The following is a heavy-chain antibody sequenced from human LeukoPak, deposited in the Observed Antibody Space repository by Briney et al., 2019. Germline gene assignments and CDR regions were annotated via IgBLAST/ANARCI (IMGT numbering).Heavy chain of an antibody. Sequence: PSETLSLTCTVSGGSISSYYWSWIRQPPGKGLEWIGYIYYSGSTNYNPSLKSRVTISVDTSKNQFSLKLSPVTAADTAVYYCARSPYYYGSGSYFRPWGQGTLVTVSS. J-gene: IGHJ4*02. CDR2: IYYSGST. CDR3: ARSPYYYGSGSYFRP. V-gene: IGHV4-59*01. D-gene: IGHD3-10*01. CDR1: GGSISSYY.